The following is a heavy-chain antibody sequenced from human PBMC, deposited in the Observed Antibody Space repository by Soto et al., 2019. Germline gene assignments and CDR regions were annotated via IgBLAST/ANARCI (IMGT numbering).Heavy chain of an antibody. CDR2: IDPSDSYT. J-gene: IGHJ4*02. CDR1: GYSFTSYW. V-gene: IGHV5-10-1*01. D-gene: IGHD6-13*01. CDR3: ARLIGAAADY. Sequence: ESLKISRKGSGYSFTSYWISWLRQMPGKGLEWMGRIDPSDSYTNYSPSFQGHVTISADKSISTAYLQWSSLKASDTAMYYCARLIGAAADYWGQGTLVTVSS.